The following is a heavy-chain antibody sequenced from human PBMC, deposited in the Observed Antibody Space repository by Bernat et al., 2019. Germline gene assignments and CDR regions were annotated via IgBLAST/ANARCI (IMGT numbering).Heavy chain of an antibody. J-gene: IGHJ4*02. CDR1: GGSISSSSYY. D-gene: IGHD3-22*01. CDR2: IYYSGST. V-gene: IGHV4-39*01. CDR3: ARVVDSSGYWSTLDY. Sequence: QLQLQESGPGLVKPSETLSLTCTVSGGSISSSSYYWGWIRQPPGKGLEWIGSIYYSGSTYYNPSLKSRVTISVDTSKNQFSLKLSSVTAADTAVYYCARVVDSSGYWSTLDYWGQGTLVTVSS.